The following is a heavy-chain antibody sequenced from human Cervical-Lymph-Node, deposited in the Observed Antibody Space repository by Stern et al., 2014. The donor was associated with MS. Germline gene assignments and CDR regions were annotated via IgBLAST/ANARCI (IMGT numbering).Heavy chain of an antibody. CDR3: ARFRTIFDWFDP. CDR1: GDSITSTSYY. CDR2: IYYSGTT. Sequence: VQLVESGPGLVKPSQTLSLTCTVSGDSITSTSYYCSWIRQHPIKGLEWIGYIYYSGTTYYNPSLQSRLSMSVDTSKNQFSLKLHSVTAADTAVYYCARFRTIFDWFDPWGQGTLVTVSS. J-gene: IGHJ5*02. V-gene: IGHV4-31*03. D-gene: IGHD3-3*01.